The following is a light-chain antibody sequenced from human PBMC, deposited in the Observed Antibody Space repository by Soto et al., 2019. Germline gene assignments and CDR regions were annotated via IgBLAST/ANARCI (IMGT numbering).Light chain of an antibody. V-gene: IGLV1-40*01. Sequence: QSLLTQPPSVSGAPGQSVTISCTGSSSNIGAGHDVHWYQHLPGTAPKLLIYGNGNRPSGIPDRFSGSKSGTSASLAITGLQAEDEADYYCQSYDTSLSGSEVFGTGTKVTV. CDR3: QSYDTSLSGSEV. CDR2: GNG. J-gene: IGLJ1*01. CDR1: SSNIGAGHD.